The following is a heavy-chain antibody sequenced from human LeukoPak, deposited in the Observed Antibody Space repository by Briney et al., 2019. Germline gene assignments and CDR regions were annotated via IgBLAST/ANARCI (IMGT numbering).Heavy chain of an antibody. J-gene: IGHJ3*02. V-gene: IGHV1-18*01. CDR3: AKESPLHGVDI. Sequence: ASVKVSCKASGYTFTNYGINWVRQAPGQGLEWMGWISAYNGNTNYAQNLQERVTMTTDTPTSTAYMELRSLRFDDTGVYYCAKESPLHGVDIWGQGTMVTVSS. CDR1: GYTFTNYG. CDR2: ISAYNGNT. D-gene: IGHD3-16*01.